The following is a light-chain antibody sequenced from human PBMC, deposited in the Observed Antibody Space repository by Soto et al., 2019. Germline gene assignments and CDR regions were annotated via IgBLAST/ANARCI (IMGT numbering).Light chain of an antibody. CDR1: SSDVGGHNF. J-gene: IGLJ2*01. CDR2: EVT. V-gene: IGLV2-8*01. CDR3: SAYAGNHSPVI. Sequence: QSALTQPPSASGSPGQSVTISCTGTSSDVGGHNFVSWYQQHPGKAPKFLIYEVTKRPSGVPDRFSGSKSGITASLTVSGLQADDEAYYYCSAYAGNHSPVIFGGGTKLTVL.